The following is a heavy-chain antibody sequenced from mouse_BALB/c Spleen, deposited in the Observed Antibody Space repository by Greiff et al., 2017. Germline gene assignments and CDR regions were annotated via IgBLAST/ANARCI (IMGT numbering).Heavy chain of an antibody. CDR1: GFTFSSYA. D-gene: IGHD2-1*01. J-gene: IGHJ4*01. Sequence: DVKLQESGGGLVKPGGSLKLSCAASGFTFSSYAMSWVRQTPEKRLEWVATISSGGSYTYYPDSVKGRFTISRDNAKNTLYLQMSSLRSEDTAMYYCARDGNYSYAMDYWGQGTSVTVSS. CDR3: ARDGNYSYAMDY. V-gene: IGHV5-9-3*01. CDR2: ISSGGSYT.